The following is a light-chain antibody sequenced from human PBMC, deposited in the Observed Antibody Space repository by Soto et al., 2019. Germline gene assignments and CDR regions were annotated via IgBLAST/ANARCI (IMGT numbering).Light chain of an antibody. CDR2: SVS. CDR1: QSPLHSNGNIY. CDR3: MNAVQTLT. V-gene: IGKV2-28*01. Sequence: DIVMTQSPLSLPVTPGEPASISCRSSQSPLHSNGNIYLDWYLQKPGQSPQLLIYSVSNRASRVPERFSGSGSGTDFTLKISRVEADDVGVYYCMNAVQTLTFGGGTKVE. J-gene: IGKJ4*01.